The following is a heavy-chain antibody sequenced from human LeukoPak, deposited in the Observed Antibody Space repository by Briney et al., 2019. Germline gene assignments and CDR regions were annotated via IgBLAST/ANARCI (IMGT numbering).Heavy chain of an antibody. Sequence: SGPTLVKPTQTLTLTCTFSGFSLSTIGVGVGWIRQPPGKALEWLALIYWNDDKRYSPSLKSRLTITKDTSKNQVVLTMTNMDPVDTATYYCAHGFIGLPFDYWGQGTLVTVSS. CDR3: AHGFIGLPFDY. CDR2: IYWNDDK. V-gene: IGHV2-5*01. J-gene: IGHJ4*02. CDR1: GFSLSTIGVG. D-gene: IGHD3-16*02.